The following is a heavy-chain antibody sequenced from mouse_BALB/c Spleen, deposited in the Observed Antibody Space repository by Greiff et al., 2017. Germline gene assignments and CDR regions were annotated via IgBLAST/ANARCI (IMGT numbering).Heavy chain of an antibody. CDR3: AGITTAPYWYFDV. V-gene: IGHV1-69*02. CDR1: GYTFTSYW. CDR2: IDPSDSYT. Sequence: QVQLQQPGAELVKPGASVKLSCKASGYTFTSYWMHWVKQRPGQGLEWIGEIDPSDSYTNYNQKFKGKATLTVDKSSSTAYMQLSSLTSEDSAVYYCAGITTAPYWYFDVWGAGTTVTVSS. D-gene: IGHD1-1*01. J-gene: IGHJ1*01.